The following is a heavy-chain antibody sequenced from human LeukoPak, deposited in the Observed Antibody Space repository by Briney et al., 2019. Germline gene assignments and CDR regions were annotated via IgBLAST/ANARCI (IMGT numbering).Heavy chain of an antibody. J-gene: IGHJ6*03. CDR1: GFTFSSYW. V-gene: IGHV3-21*01. D-gene: IGHD2-15*01. CDR3: ARDRSRWWQDPDMDV. Sequence: TGGSLRLSCAASGFTFSSYWMSWVRQAPGKGLEWVSSISSSSSYIYYADSVKGRFTISRDNAKNSLYLQMNSLRAEDTAVYCCARDRSRWWQDPDMDVWGKGTTVTVSS. CDR2: ISSSSSYI.